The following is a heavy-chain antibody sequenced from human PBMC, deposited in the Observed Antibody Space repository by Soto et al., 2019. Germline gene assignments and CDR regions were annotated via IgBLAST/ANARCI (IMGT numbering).Heavy chain of an antibody. V-gene: IGHV3-48*01. CDR1: GFTFSSYS. Sequence: EVQLVESGGGLVQPGGSLRLSCAASGFTFSSYSMNWVRQAPGKGLEWVSYISSSSSTIYYADSVKGRFTISRDNAKNSLYLQMNSLRAEDTALYYFARDSMTVLNWFDPWCQGTLVTVSS. CDR3: ARDSMTVLNWFDP. CDR2: ISSSSSTI. D-gene: IGHD2-21*02. J-gene: IGHJ5*02.